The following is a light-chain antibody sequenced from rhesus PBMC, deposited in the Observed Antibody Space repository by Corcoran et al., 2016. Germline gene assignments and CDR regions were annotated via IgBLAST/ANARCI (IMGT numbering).Light chain of an antibody. CDR1: QGINSR. V-gene: IGKV1-19*01. CDR3: QQYDDLPPT. CDR2: YAS. J-gene: IGKJ3*01. Sequence: DIRMTQSPSSLSASVGDKVTISCHASQGINSRLAWYQRKPGKAPKPLIDYASTLQSGVPSRVSGSGSGTDYTLLIRRLQPDDFATYFSQQYDDLPPTFGPGAKLDI.